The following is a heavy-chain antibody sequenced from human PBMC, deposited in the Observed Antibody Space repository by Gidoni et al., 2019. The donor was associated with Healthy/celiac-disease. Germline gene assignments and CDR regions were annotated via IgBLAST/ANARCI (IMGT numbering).Heavy chain of an antibody. CDR1: GYTFTSYD. V-gene: IGHV1-8*01. CDR3: AREAYYYGSGQARRAGVDY. Sequence: QVQLVQSGAEVKKPGASVKVSCKASGYTFTSYDIHWVRQATGQGLEWMGWMNPNSGNTGYAQKFQGRVTMTRNTSISTAYMELSSLRSEDTAVYYCAREAYYYGSGQARRAGVDYWGQGTLVTVSS. D-gene: IGHD3-10*01. CDR2: MNPNSGNT. J-gene: IGHJ4*02.